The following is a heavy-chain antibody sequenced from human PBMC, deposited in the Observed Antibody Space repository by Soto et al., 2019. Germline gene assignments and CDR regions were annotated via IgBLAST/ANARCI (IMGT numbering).Heavy chain of an antibody. V-gene: IGHV4-34*01. D-gene: IGHD1-20*01. CDR2: INHSGST. CDR1: GGSFSGYY. CDR3: ARAKLTYYFDY. Sequence: QVQLQQWGAGLLKPSETLSLTCAVYGGSFSGYYWSWIRQPPGKGLEWIGEINHSGSTNYNPSLKSRVTISVDTSKNQFSLKLSSVTVADTAVYYCARAKLTYYFDYWGQGTLVTVSS. J-gene: IGHJ4*02.